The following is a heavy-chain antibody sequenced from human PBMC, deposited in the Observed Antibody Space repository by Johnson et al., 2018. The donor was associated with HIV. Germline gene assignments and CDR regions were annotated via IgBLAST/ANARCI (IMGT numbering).Heavy chain of an antibody. J-gene: IGHJ3*02. Sequence: VQLVESGGALVQPGGSLRLSCAASAFTFSSYSMNWVRQAPGKGLEWVSYISYSRTTLYYADPVKGRFTISRHNVTNSRYLQMNSLRAEDTAVYYCAREKTPYDYVWGSYWGAFDIWGQGTMVTVYS. CDR1: AFTFSSYS. V-gene: IGHV3-48*01. CDR3: AREKTPYDYVWGSYWGAFDI. CDR2: ISYSRTTL. D-gene: IGHD3-16*01.